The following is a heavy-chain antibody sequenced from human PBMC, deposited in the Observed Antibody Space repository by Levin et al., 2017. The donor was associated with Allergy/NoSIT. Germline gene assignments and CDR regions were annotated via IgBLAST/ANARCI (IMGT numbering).Heavy chain of an antibody. J-gene: IGHJ4*02. V-gene: IGHV3-33*01. D-gene: IGHD4-11*01. CDR3: ASEDYKSNFEY. Sequence: PGGSLRLSCAASGFTFSTYGMHWVRQAPGKGLEWVAIIWYDGINKYYADSVKGRFTISRDNSKNTLYLQMNSLRAEDTAVYYCASEDYKSNFEYWGQGTLVTVSS. CDR2: IWYDGINK. CDR1: GFTFSTYG.